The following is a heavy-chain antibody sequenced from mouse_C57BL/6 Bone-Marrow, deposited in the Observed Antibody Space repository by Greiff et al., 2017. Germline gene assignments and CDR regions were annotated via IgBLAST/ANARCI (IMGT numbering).Heavy chain of an antibody. CDR2: IHPNSGST. Sequence: VQLQQPGAELVKPGASVKLSCKASGYTFTSYWMHWVKQRPGQGLEWIGMIHPNSGSTNYNEKFKSKATLTVDKSSSTAYMQLSSLTSEDSAVYYCARGRYYDDSSLAWFADWGQGTLVTVSA. D-gene: IGHD1-1*01. CDR3: ARGRYYDDSSLAWFAD. V-gene: IGHV1-64*01. CDR1: GYTFTSYW. J-gene: IGHJ3*01.